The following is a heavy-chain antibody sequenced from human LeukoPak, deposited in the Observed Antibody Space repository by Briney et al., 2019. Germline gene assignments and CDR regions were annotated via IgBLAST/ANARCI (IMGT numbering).Heavy chain of an antibody. Sequence: GESLKISYKGSGYSFTSYWIGWVRQMPRKGLEWMGIIYPGDSDTRYSPSFQGQVTISADKSISTAYLQWSSLKASDTAMYYCARRGTATVTTDYFDYWGQGTLVTVSS. CDR3: ARRGTATVTTDYFDY. J-gene: IGHJ4*02. V-gene: IGHV5-51*01. CDR2: IYPGDSDT. CDR1: GYSFTSYW. D-gene: IGHD4-17*01.